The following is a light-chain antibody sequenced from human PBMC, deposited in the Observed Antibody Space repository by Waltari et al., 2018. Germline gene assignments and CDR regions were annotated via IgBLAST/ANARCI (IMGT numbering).Light chain of an antibody. CDR2: EGN. J-gene: IGLJ3*02. CDR1: SSDVGNYDL. Sequence: QSALTQPASVSGSPGQSITISCTGPSSDVGNYDLISWYQQHPNKAPKLIIYEGNKRPSGVSNRFSGSTSGNTASLTISGLQAEDEADDFCCSYAGSATFAVFGGGTKLTVL. V-gene: IGLV2-23*03. CDR3: CSYAGSATFAV.